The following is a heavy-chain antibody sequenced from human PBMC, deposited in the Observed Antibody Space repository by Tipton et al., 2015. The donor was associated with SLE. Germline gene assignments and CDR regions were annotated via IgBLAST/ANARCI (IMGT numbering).Heavy chain of an antibody. Sequence: VQLVQSGAEVKKPGESLKISCKGSGYSFTSYWIGWVRRMPGKGLEWMGVIYPGDSDTSYSPSFPGQVTISADESISTAYLQWSSLKASDTAMYYCAKTSGTTVVPFDYWGQGTLVTVSS. D-gene: IGHD4-23*01. J-gene: IGHJ4*02. CDR3: AKTSGTTVVPFDY. CDR1: GYSFTSYW. V-gene: IGHV5-51*03. CDR2: IYPGDSDT.